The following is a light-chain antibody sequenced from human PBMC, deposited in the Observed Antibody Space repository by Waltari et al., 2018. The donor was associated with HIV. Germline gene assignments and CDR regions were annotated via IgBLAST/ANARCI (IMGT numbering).Light chain of an antibody. Sequence: QSVLTQPPSVSAAPGQKVTISCSGSSSNIGNNYVSWYQQLPGTAPKLLIEEKNKRPSGMPDRFSGSKSGTSATLGITGLQTGDEADYYCGTWDSSLSAVVFGGGTKLTVL. CDR3: GTWDSSLSAVV. CDR2: EKN. V-gene: IGLV1-51*02. J-gene: IGLJ2*01. CDR1: SSNIGNNY.